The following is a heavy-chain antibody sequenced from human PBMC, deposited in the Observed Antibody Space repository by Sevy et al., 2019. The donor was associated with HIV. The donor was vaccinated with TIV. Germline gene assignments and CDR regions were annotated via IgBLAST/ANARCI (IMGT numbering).Heavy chain of an antibody. CDR3: AEYNLLQDFDSRGYYSLFDY. CDR2: ISGSGGST. Sequence: GGSLRLSCAASGFTFSSYAMSWVRQAPGKGLEWVSAISGSGGSTYYADSVKGRFTISRDNSKNTLYLQMNSLKAEDLGVYYCAEYNLLQDFDSRGYYSLFDYWGQGTLVTVSS. D-gene: IGHD3-22*01. CDR1: GFTFSSYA. J-gene: IGHJ4*02. V-gene: IGHV3-23*01.